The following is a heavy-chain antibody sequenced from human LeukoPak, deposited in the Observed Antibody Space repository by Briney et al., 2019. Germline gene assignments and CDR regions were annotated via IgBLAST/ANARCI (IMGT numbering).Heavy chain of an antibody. CDR1: GGSISSSSYY. CDR2: IYYSGTT. CDR3: ASDGSGSYYNYWFDP. J-gene: IGHJ5*02. D-gene: IGHD3-10*01. V-gene: IGHV4-39*01. Sequence: SETLSLTCSVSGGSISSSSYYWGWIRQPPGKGLEWIGSIYYSGTTYYNPSLKSRVTISVDTSKNQFSLRLSSVTAADTAVYYCASDGSGSYYNYWFDPWGQGTLVTVSS.